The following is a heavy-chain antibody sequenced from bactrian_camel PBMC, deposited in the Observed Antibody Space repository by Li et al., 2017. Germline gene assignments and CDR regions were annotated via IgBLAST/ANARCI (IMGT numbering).Heavy chain of an antibody. V-gene: IGHV3-3*01. J-gene: IGHJ6*01. D-gene: IGHD6*01. CDR3: AADPSPLNGGNWFSFGY. Sequence: HVQLVESGGGSVQAGGSLRLSCAASEDSIVRNCMAWFRQPPGKEREVVASASAGGSSTWYSDSVKGRFTISRDNAKNTVYLQMDSLKPEDTATYYCAADPSPLNGGNWFSFGYWGQGTQVTVS. CDR2: ASAGGSST. CDR1: EDSIVRNC.